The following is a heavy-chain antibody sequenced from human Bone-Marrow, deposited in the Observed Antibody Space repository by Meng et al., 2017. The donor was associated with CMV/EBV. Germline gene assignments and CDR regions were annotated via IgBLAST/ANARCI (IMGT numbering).Heavy chain of an antibody. Sequence: ASVKVSCKASGYTFTDHYMHWIRQAPGQGLEWMGWMNPNSGGTKYAQKFQGRVTMTRDTSISTVYMELSRLRSDDTAQYYCARGQIPRTLYFGSVTYYNFDYWGQGPLVTVSS. CDR2: MNPNSGGT. J-gene: IGHJ4*02. CDR3: ARGQIPRTLYFGSVTYYNFDY. CDR1: GYTFTDHY. V-gene: IGHV1-2*02. D-gene: IGHD3-10*01.